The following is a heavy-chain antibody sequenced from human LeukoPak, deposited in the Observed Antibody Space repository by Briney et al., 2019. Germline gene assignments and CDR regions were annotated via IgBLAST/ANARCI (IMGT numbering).Heavy chain of an antibody. J-gene: IGHJ4*02. CDR3: ARTSSGWYWHFDY. CDR1: GFTVSSNY. Sequence: PGGSLRLSCAASGFTVSSNYMSWVRQAPGKGLEWVSVIYRGGSTYYADSVKGRFTISRDNSKNTLYLQMNSLRAEDTAVYYCARTSSGWYWHFDYWGQGTLVTVSS. V-gene: IGHV3-53*01. D-gene: IGHD6-19*01. CDR2: IYRGGST.